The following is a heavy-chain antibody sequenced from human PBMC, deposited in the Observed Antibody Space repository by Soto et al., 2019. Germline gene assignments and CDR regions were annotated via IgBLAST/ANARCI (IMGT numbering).Heavy chain of an antibody. CDR1: GGSISSGGYY. Sequence: NPSETLSLTCTVSGGSISSGGYYWSWIRQHPGKGLEWIGYIYYSGSTYYNPSLKSRVTISVDTSKNQFSLKLSSVTAADTAVYYCARARLQLMVVAWGQGTLVTVSS. CDR3: ARARLQLMVVA. CDR2: IYYSGST. V-gene: IGHV4-31*03. J-gene: IGHJ4*02. D-gene: IGHD5-12*01.